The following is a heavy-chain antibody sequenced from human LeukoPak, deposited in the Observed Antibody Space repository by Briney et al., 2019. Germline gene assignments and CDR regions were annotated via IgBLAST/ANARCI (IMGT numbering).Heavy chain of an antibody. CDR2: ISSSSSYI. J-gene: IGHJ4*02. CDR3: ARDGGRDGYNLGFDY. Sequence: GGSLRLSCAASGFTVSSNYMSWVRQAPGKGLEWVSSISSSSSYIYYADSVKGRFTISRDNAKNSLYLQMNSLRAEDTAVYYCARDGGRDGYNLGFDYWGQGTLVTVSS. D-gene: IGHD5-12*01. CDR1: GFTVSSNY. V-gene: IGHV3-21*01.